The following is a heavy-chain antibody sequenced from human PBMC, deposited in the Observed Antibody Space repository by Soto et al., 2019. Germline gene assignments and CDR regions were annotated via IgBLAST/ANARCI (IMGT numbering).Heavy chain of an antibody. V-gene: IGHV3-53*01. CDR3: ARGRVANMGGFDY. J-gene: IGHJ4*02. CDR1: GLNVSSNY. CDR2: FYSGGST. Sequence: PGGSLRLSCAASGLNVSSNYMNWVRKAPGKGLEWVSVFYSGGSTYYADSVKGRFTISRDNSKNTLYLQMNSLRAEDTAVYYCARGRVANMGGFDYWGQGTLVTVSS. D-gene: IGHD5-12*01.